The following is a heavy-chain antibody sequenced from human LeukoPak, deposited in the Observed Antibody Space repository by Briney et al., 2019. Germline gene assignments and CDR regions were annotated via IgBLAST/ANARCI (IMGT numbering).Heavy chain of an antibody. J-gene: IGHJ2*01. CDR2: ISAYNGNT. CDR3: ARVVILYQGWYFDL. CDR1: GYTFTSYG. D-gene: IGHD2-8*01. Sequence: AASVKVSCKASGYTFTSYGISWVRQAPGQGLEWMGWISAYNGNTNYAQKLQGRVTMTTDTSTSTAYMELRSLRSDDTTVYYCARVVILYQGWYFDLWGRGTLVTVSS. V-gene: IGHV1-18*01.